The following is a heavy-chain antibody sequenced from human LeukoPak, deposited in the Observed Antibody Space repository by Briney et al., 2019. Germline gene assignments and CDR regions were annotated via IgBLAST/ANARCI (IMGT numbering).Heavy chain of an antibody. Sequence: GGSLRLSCSACGFTFSRYSRHWVGQAPGKGLEYVSAIRSYGGSTYYADSVKGRFTIYRDNSKNTLYLQMSGLRAEDTAVYYCVKDGSGSYYTYYFDYWGQGTLVTVSS. J-gene: IGHJ4*02. D-gene: IGHD3-10*01. CDR2: IRSYGGST. CDR3: VKDGSGSYYTYYFDY. V-gene: IGHV3-64D*06. CDR1: GFTFSRYS.